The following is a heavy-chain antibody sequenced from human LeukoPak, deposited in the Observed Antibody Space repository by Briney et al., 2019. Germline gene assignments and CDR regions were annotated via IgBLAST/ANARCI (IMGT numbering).Heavy chain of an antibody. V-gene: IGHV1-69*05. J-gene: IGHJ5*02. Sequence: SVKVSCKASGCTFSSYAISWVRQAPGQGLEWMGGIIPIFGTANYAQKFQGRVTITTDESTSTAYMELSSLRSEDTAVYYCARDNYAGANWFDPWGQGTLVTVSS. D-gene: IGHD1-7*01. CDR1: GCTFSSYA. CDR3: ARDNYAGANWFDP. CDR2: IIPIFGTA.